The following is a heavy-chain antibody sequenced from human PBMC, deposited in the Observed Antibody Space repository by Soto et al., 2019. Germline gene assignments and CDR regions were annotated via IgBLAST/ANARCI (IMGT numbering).Heavy chain of an antibody. Sequence: SVKVSCKASGGTFSSYAISWVRQAPGQGLEWMGGIIPIFGTANYAQKFQGRVTITADESTSTAYMELSSLRSEDTAVYYCARGAIAVRQEDYYSGMDVWGQGTTVTVSS. V-gene: IGHV1-69*13. CDR3: ARGAIAVRQEDYYSGMDV. CDR1: GGTFSSYA. CDR2: IIPIFGTA. D-gene: IGHD6-6*01. J-gene: IGHJ6*02.